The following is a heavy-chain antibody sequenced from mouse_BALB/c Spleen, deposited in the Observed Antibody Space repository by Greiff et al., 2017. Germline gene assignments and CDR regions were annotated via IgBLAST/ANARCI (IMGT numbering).Heavy chain of an antibody. CDR1: GFTFSSFG. D-gene: IGHD3-3*01. CDR2: ISSGSSTI. Sequence: EVHLVESGGGLVQPGGSRKLSCAASGFTFSSFGMHWVRQAPEKGLEWVAYISSGSSTIYYADTVKGRFTISRDNPKNTLFLQMTSLRSEDTAMYYCAREGDWNAWFAYWGQGTLVTVSA. J-gene: IGHJ3*01. CDR3: AREGDWNAWFAY. V-gene: IGHV5-17*02.